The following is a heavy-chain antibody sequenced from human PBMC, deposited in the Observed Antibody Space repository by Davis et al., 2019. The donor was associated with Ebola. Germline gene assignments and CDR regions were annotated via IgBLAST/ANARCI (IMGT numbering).Heavy chain of an antibody. CDR2: IKPDGSET. CDR3: ARCSSGSYWGGSLVFDY. Sequence: GESLKISCATSGITFRSYWMSWVRQAPGKGLEWVANIKPDGSETSYADSVKGRFTISRDNAKNSLYLQMNSLRAEDTAVFYCARCSSGSYWGGSLVFDYWGQGTLVTVSS. D-gene: IGHD3-10*01. CDR1: GITFRSYW. J-gene: IGHJ4*02. V-gene: IGHV3-7*01.